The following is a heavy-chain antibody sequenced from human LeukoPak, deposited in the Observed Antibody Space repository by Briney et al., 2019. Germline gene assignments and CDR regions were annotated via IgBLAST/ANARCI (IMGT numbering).Heavy chain of an antibody. D-gene: IGHD3-9*01. CDR1: GFPFSTYA. CDR2: ITGSGGFT. CDR3: ARSPGYSDY. J-gene: IGHJ4*02. V-gene: IGHV3-23*01. Sequence: PGGSLRLSCAASGFPFSTYAMNWVGKAPGKGLEWVSVITGSGGFTQYADSVKGRFTISRDNSKNTLYLQMNSLRAEDTAVYYCARSPGYSDYWGQGTLVTVSS.